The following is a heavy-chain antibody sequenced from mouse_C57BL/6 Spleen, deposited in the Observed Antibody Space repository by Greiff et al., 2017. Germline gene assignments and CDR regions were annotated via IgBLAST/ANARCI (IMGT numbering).Heavy chain of an antibody. Sequence: VKVEESGPGLVAPSQSLSITCTVSGFSLTSYAISWVRQPPGKGLEWLGVIWTGGGTNYNSTLKSRLSISKDNSKSQVFLRMNTLQTDDAARYYCARNIYYFDYWGQGTTLTVSS. V-gene: IGHV2-9-1*01. CDR3: ARNIYYFDY. J-gene: IGHJ2*01. CDR1: GFSLTSYA. CDR2: IWTGGGT.